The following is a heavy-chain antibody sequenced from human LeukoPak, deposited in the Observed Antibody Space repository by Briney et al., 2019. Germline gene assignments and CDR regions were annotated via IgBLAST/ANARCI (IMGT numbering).Heavy chain of an antibody. CDR3: AKDIGQLLYVFDY. Sequence: ALRLSCAASGFTFDDYAMHWVRQAPGKGLEWVSGISWNSGSIGYADSVKGRFTISRDNAKNSLYLQMNSLRAEDTALYYCAKDIGQLLYVFDYWGQGILVTVSS. CDR1: GFTFDDYA. J-gene: IGHJ4*02. D-gene: IGHD2-2*02. V-gene: IGHV3-9*01. CDR2: ISWNSGSI.